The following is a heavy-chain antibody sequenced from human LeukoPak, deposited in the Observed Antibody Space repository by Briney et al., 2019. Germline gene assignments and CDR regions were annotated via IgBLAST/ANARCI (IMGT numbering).Heavy chain of an antibody. J-gene: IGHJ6*03. D-gene: IGHD3-9*01. CDR1: GGSISSYY. CDR3: ARSRISTGYGLGYYYYYMDV. Sequence: SETLSLTCTVSGGSISSYYWSWIRQPPGKGLEWMGYIYYSGSTNYNPSLKSRVTISVDTSKNQFSLQLSSVTAADTAVYYCARSRISTGYGLGYYYYYMDVWGKGTTVTISS. CDR2: IYYSGST. V-gene: IGHV4-59*01.